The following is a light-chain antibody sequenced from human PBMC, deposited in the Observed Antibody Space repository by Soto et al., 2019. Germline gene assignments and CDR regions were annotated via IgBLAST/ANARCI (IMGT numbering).Light chain of an antibody. J-gene: IGLJ2*01. CDR2: EVS. CDR3: ASYTSSSTSVV. V-gene: IGLV2-14*01. Sequence: QSALTQPASVSGSPGQSITISCTATNSDVGGYNSVSWYQQHPGKAPKLMIYEVSNRPSGVSNRFSGSKSANTASLTISGLQAEDEADYYCASYTSSSTSVVFGAGTKVTVL. CDR1: NSDVGGYNS.